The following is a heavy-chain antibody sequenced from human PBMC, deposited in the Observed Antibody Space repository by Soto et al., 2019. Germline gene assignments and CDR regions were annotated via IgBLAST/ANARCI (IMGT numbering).Heavy chain of an antibody. Sequence: TLSHSFTVSGGSISSGGYYWSWIRQHPVKGLEWIGYIYYSGSTYYNPSLKSRVTISVDTSKNQFSLKLSSVTAADTAVYYCASRFLESFYGMDVWGQGTTVTVSS. V-gene: IGHV4-31*03. CDR1: GGSISSGGYY. CDR3: ASRFLESFYGMDV. J-gene: IGHJ6*02. D-gene: IGHD3-3*01. CDR2: IYYSGST.